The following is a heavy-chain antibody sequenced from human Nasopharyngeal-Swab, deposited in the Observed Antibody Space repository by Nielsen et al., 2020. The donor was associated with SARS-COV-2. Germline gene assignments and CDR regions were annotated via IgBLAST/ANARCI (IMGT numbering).Heavy chain of an antibody. V-gene: IGHV4-59*13. J-gene: IGHJ3*02. CDR3: AREGDAFDI. CDR1: GGSISSYY. Sequence: SATLSLTCTVSGGSISSYYWSWIRQPPGKGLEWIGYIYYSGSTNYNPSLKSRVTISVDTSKNQFSLKLSSVTAADTAVYYCAREGDAFDIWGQGTMVTVSS. CDR2: IYYSGST.